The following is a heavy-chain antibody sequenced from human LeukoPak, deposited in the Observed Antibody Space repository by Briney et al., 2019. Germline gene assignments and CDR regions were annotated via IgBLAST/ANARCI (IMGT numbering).Heavy chain of an antibody. CDR2: ISGSGGST. V-gene: IGHV3-23*01. Sequence: PGGSLRLSCAASGFTFSTYAMNWVRQAPGKGLEWVSAISGSGGSTYYADSVRGRFTISRDSSKNTLYLQMNSLRAEDTAVYYCAKDSLSGSTWYIFGMDVWGQGTTATVSS. D-gene: IGHD6-13*01. CDR1: GFTFSTYA. J-gene: IGHJ6*02. CDR3: AKDSLSGSTWYIFGMDV.